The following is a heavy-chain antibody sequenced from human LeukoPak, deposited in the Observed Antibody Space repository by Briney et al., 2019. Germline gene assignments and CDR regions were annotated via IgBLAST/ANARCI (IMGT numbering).Heavy chain of an antibody. CDR2: ISYDGSNK. CDR1: GFTFSSYA. CDR3: ARDRYSGYGGFDY. Sequence: GGSLRLSCAVSGFTFSSYAMHWVRQAPGKGLEWVAVISYDGSNKYYADSVKGRFTISRDNSKNTLYLQMNSLRAEDTAVYYCARDRYSGYGGFDYWGQGTLVTVSS. V-gene: IGHV3-30*04. J-gene: IGHJ4*02. D-gene: IGHD5-12*01.